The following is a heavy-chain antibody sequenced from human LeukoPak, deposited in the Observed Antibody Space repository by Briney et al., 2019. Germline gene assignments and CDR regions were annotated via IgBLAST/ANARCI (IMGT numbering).Heavy chain of an antibody. J-gene: IGHJ4*02. CDR3: AAGVRDGYNYLTGYY. CDR1: GFTFTSSA. CDR2: IVVGSGNT. D-gene: IGHD5-24*01. Sequence: SVKVSCKASGFTFTSSAMQWVRQARGQRLEWIGWIVVGSGNTNYAQKFQERVTITRDMSTSTAYMELSSLRSEDTAVYYCAAGVRDGYNYLTGYYWGQGTLVTVSS. V-gene: IGHV1-58*02.